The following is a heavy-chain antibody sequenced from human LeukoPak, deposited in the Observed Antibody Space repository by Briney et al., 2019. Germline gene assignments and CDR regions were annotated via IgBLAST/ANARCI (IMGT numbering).Heavy chain of an antibody. CDR1: GYIFPNHW. V-gene: IGHV5-51*01. CDR2: IYPGDSDT. Sequence: GESLKISCKTSGYIFPNHWIGWVRHVPGKGLEYMGIIYPGDSDTRYSPSFQGQVTISADKSISTAYLQWSSLKASDTAMYYCATLVGYGSFFDYWGQGTLVTVSS. J-gene: IGHJ4*02. D-gene: IGHD3-10*01. CDR3: ATLVGYGSFFDY.